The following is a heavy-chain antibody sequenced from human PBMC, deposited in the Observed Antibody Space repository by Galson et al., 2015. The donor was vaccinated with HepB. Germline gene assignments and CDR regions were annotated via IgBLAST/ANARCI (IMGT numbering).Heavy chain of an antibody. D-gene: IGHD2-15*01. J-gene: IGHJ6*02. Sequence: SVKVSCKASGGTFSSYAISWVRQAPGQGLEWVGGIIPIFGTANYAQKFQGRVTITADESTSTAYMELSSLRSEDTAVDYCARDSRGSGGSCYSRCGMDVWGQGTTVTVS. CDR2: IIPIFGTA. CDR3: ARDSRGSGGSCYSRCGMDV. V-gene: IGHV1-69*13. CDR1: GGTFSSYA.